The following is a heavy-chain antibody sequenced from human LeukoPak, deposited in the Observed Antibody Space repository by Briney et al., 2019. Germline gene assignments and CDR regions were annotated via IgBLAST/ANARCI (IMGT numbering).Heavy chain of an antibody. CDR2: ISGDGRST. CDR1: GFTFHEYA. CDR3: VKEGVNCRGECYDYFHDFMDV. V-gene: IGHV3-43*02. J-gene: IGHJ6*02. Sequence: GGSLRLSCAASGFTFHEYAMHWVRLAPGKGLEWISLISGDGRSTYYRDSMRGRFTISRDNSKNSLYLQMTSLRTEDTALYYCVKEGVNCRGECYDYFHDFMDVWGQGTTLTVSS. D-gene: IGHD2-21*01.